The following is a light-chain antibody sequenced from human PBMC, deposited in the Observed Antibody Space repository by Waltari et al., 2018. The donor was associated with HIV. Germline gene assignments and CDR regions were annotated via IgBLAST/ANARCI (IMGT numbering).Light chain of an antibody. J-gene: IGLJ2*01. CDR2: SNN. Sequence: QSVLTQPPSASGTPGQRVTISCSGSSSNIGSNTVNWYQQLPGTAPKLLIYSNNQRPSGVPKRFAGSKSGTSASRAISVLQSEDEADYYCAAWDDSLNGHVVFGGGTKLTVL. CDR3: AAWDDSLNGHVV. CDR1: SSNIGSNT. V-gene: IGLV1-44*01.